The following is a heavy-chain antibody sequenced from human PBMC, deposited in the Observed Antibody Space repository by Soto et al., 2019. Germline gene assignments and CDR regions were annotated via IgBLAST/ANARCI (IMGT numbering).Heavy chain of an antibody. J-gene: IGHJ6*04. CDR2: IIPIFGTA. V-gene: IGHV1-69*13. CDR3: PRGDVGVVADNLFVYYYGMDV. CDR1: GATFSSYA. D-gene: IGHD2-15*01. Sequence: SVKVACKASGATFSSYASSWVRQTPGQGLEWMGGIIPIFGTANYAQKFQGRVTITADESTSAAYMERSSLRSDDTVGYYCPRGDVGVVADNLFVYYYGMDVEGKGNT.